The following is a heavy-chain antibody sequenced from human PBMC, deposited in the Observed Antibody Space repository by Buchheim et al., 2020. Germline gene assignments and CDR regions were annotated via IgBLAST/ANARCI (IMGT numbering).Heavy chain of an antibody. J-gene: IGHJ6*02. V-gene: IGHV3-33*01. CDR3: ARGSIVVVPGLYGMDV. Sequence: QVQLVESGGGVVQPGRSLRLSCAASGFTFSSYGMHWVRQAPGKGLEWVAVIWYDGSNKYYADSVKGRFTIPRDNSKNTLYLQMNSLRAEDTAVYYCARGSIVVVPGLYGMDVWGQGTT. CDR2: IWYDGSNK. CDR1: GFTFSSYG. D-gene: IGHD2-2*01.